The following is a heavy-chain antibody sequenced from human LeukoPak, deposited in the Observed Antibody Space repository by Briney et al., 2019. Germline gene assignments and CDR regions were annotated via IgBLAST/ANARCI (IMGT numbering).Heavy chain of an antibody. CDR1: GFSFDDYA. D-gene: IGHD4-23*01. CDR2: ISWNSGSI. CDR3: AKDRGGYVGNPLDY. V-gene: IGHV3-9*01. Sequence: GGSLRLSCEASGFSFDDYAMYWVRQAPGKGLGWVSGISWNSGSIGYADSVKGRFTISRDNAKNSLYLQMNSLGAEDTALYYCAKDRGGYVGNPLDYRGQGALLTVSS. J-gene: IGHJ4*02.